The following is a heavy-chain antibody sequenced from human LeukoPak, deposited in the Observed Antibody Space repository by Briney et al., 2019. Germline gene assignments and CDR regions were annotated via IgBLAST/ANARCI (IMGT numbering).Heavy chain of an antibody. Sequence: GGSLRLSCAASGFTFSSYDMHWVRQATGKGLEWVSAIGSAGDTYYPGFVKGRFTISRENAKNSLYLQMNSQRAGDTAVYYCARGGFRGTPMVRGVITPGDDAFDIWGQGTMVTVSS. J-gene: IGHJ3*02. CDR1: GFTFSSYD. CDR3: ARGGFRGTPMVRGVITPGDDAFDI. CDR2: IGSAGDT. D-gene: IGHD3-10*01. V-gene: IGHV3-13*04.